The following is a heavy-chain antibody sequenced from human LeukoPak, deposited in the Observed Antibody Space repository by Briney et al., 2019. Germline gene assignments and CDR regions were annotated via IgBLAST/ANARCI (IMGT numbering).Heavy chain of an antibody. V-gene: IGHV4-39*07. D-gene: IGHD3-22*01. CDR3: ARLHYYDSSGYYPYFDY. CDR1: GGSISSSSYY. J-gene: IGHJ4*02. CDR2: IYYSGST. Sequence: SETLSLTCTVSGGSISSSSYYWGWIRQPPGKGLEWIGSIYYSGSTNYNPSLKSRVTISVDTSKNQFSLKLSSVTAADTAVYYCARLHYYDSSGYYPYFDYWGQGTLVTVSS.